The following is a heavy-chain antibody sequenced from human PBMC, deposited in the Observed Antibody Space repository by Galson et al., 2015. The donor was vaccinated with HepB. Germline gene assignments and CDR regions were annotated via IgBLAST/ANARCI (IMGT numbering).Heavy chain of an antibody. Sequence: SVKVSCKASGYTFTSYAMHWVRQAPGQRLEWMGWINAGNGNTKYSQKFQGRVTITRDTSASTAYMELSSLRSEDTAVYYYARDSYSYCGGDCPFDYWGQGTLVTVSS. D-gene: IGHD2-21*02. CDR2: INAGNGNT. CDR1: GYTFTSYA. V-gene: IGHV1-3*01. J-gene: IGHJ4*02. CDR3: ARDSYSYCGGDCPFDY.